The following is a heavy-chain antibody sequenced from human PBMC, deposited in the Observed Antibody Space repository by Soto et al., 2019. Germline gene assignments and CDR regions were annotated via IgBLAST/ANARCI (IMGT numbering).Heavy chain of an antibody. J-gene: IGHJ6*02. Sequence: GASVKVSCKASGYTFTSYAMHWVRQAPGQRLEWMGWINAGNGNTKYSQKFQGRVTITRDTSASTAYMELSSLRSEDTAVYYCAREVTYYDFWSGYYQTPESAGMDVWGQGTTVTVSS. CDR1: GYTFTSYA. CDR2: INAGNGNT. V-gene: IGHV1-3*01. D-gene: IGHD3-3*01. CDR3: AREVTYYDFWSGYYQTPESAGMDV.